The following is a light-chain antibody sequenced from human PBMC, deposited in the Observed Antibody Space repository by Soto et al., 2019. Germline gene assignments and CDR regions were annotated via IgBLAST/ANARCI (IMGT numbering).Light chain of an antibody. CDR3: SSYAGSNIFV. J-gene: IGLJ1*01. CDR2: EVS. Sequence: QSVLTQPPSASGSPRQSVTISCTGTSRDIGGYNYVSWYQQHPGKAPKLMIYEVSKRPSGVPDRFSGSKSGNTASLTVSGLQAEYEADYYCSSYAGSNIFVFGTGTKVTVL. V-gene: IGLV2-8*01. CDR1: SRDIGGYNY.